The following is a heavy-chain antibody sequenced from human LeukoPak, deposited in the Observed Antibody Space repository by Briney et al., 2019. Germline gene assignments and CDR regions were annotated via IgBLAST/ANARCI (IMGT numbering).Heavy chain of an antibody. J-gene: IGHJ4*02. CDR1: GFTVSSNY. D-gene: IGHD6-19*01. V-gene: IGHV3-53*04. Sequence: GGSLRLSCAASGFTVSSNYMSWVRQAPGKGLEWVSVIYSGSSSTYYTDSVKGRFTISRHNSKNTLYLQMNSLRAEDTAVYYCARVGSGWYDFDYWGQGILVTVSS. CDR2: IYSGSSST. CDR3: ARVGSGWYDFDY.